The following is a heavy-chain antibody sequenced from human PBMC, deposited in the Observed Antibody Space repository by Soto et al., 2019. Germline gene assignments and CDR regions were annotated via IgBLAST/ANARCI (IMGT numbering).Heavy chain of an antibody. J-gene: IGHJ4*02. CDR3: ARGPSSGWSYFDY. CDR1: GFTFSSYS. CDR2: ISSSSSYI. Sequence: TGGSLRLSCAASGFTFSSYSMNWVRQAPGKGLEWVSSISSSSSYIYYADSVKGRFTISRDNAKNSLYLQMNSLRAEDTAVYYCARGPSSGWSYFDYWGQGTLVTVSS. D-gene: IGHD6-19*01. V-gene: IGHV3-21*01.